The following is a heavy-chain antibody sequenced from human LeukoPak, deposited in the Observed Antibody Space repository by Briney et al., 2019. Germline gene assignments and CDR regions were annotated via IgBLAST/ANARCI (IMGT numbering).Heavy chain of an antibody. CDR1: GFTFSSYS. J-gene: IGHJ4*02. CDR3: AKGQGSGSYPFDY. CDR2: ISATAT. V-gene: IGHV3-23*01. Sequence: GGSLRLSCAASGFTFSSYSMNWVRQAPGKGLEWVSLISATATYYADSVKGRFTISRDISRNTLYLQMNSLRADDTAVYYCAKGQGSGSYPFDYWGQGTLVTVSS. D-gene: IGHD3-16*02.